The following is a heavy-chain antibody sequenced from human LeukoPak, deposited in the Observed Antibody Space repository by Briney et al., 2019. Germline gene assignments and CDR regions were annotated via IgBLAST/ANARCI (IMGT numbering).Heavy chain of an antibody. D-gene: IGHD2-15*01. J-gene: IGHJ4*02. CDR2: INWNGGST. V-gene: IGHV3-20*04. Sequence: GGSLRLSCAASGFTFDDYGMSWVRQAPGKGLEWVSGINWNGGSTYYADSVKGRFTISRDNSKNTLYLQMNSLRAEDTAVYYCARVSRSTLSFDYWGQGTLVTVSS. CDR1: GFTFDDYG. CDR3: ARVSRSTLSFDY.